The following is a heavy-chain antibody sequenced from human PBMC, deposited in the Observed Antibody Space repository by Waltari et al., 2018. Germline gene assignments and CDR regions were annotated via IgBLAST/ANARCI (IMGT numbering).Heavy chain of an antibody. Sequence: QVQLVQSGAEVKKAGSSVKVSCMASGVTFSSNPVSWVRQAPGQGLEWMGGIIPVFGTAKYAQKFQDRVTINTDESMTTAYMHLSSLTSDDTAVYYCARGGLYGQQLLESAFEIWGQGTKVTVSS. V-gene: IGHV1-69*05. J-gene: IGHJ3*02. CDR1: GVTFSSNP. D-gene: IGHD6-13*01. CDR2: IIPVFGTA. CDR3: ARGGLYGQQLLESAFEI.